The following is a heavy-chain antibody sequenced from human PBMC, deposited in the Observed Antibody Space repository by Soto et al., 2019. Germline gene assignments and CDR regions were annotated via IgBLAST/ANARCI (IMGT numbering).Heavy chain of an antibody. V-gene: IGHV1-18*01. J-gene: IGHJ4*02. D-gene: IGHD2-15*01. CDR2: VSVYNDDT. Sequence: SVKVSCKASGYTLSSFGINWGRQAPGQGLEWVGWVSVYNDDTKYAQNFQGRVSLTTDTSTSTTYMDVGRLRSDDTAVYYCARTCRSGGSCYHEYWGEGTLVTVSS. CDR3: ARTCRSGGSCYHEY. CDR1: GYTLSSFG.